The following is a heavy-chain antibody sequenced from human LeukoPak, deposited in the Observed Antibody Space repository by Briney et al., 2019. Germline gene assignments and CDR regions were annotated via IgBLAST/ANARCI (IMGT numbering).Heavy chain of an antibody. D-gene: IGHD5-12*01. CDR3: ARDRVAPRYCAFDI. Sequence: SQTLSLTCTVSGGSISSGSYYWSWIRQPAGKGLEWIGRIYTSGSTNYNPSLKSRVTISVDTSKNQFSLKLSSVTVADTAVYYCARDRVAPRYCAFDIWGQGTMVTVSS. CDR2: IYTSGST. CDR1: GGSISSGSYY. V-gene: IGHV4-61*02. J-gene: IGHJ3*02.